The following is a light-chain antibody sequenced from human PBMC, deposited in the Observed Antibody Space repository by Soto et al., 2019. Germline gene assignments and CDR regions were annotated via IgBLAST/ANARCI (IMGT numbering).Light chain of an antibody. J-gene: IGKJ1*01. Sequence: EIVLTQSPASLSVSPGERATLSCRASQSVSGTLALYQQKPGQAPRLLIYGASTRATSFPARFSGSGSGTDFTLTISSLQSEDFAVYYCQQYNNWPWTFGQGTKVDIK. CDR3: QQYNNWPWT. V-gene: IGKV3-15*01. CDR1: QSVSGT. CDR2: GAS.